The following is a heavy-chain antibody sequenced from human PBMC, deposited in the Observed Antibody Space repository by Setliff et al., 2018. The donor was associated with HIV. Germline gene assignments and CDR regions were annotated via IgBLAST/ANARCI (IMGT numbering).Heavy chain of an antibody. V-gene: IGHV3-53*04. Sequence: LRLSCVASGFTVSRNYMSWVRQAPGKGLEWVSVIYSGGSTYYADSVKGRFTISRHNSKNTLYLQMNSLRPEDTAVYFCAGAYQLPFDFWGQGTLVTVSS. D-gene: IGHD2-2*01. CDR3: AGAYQLPFDF. J-gene: IGHJ4*02. CDR1: GFTVSRNY. CDR2: IYSGGST.